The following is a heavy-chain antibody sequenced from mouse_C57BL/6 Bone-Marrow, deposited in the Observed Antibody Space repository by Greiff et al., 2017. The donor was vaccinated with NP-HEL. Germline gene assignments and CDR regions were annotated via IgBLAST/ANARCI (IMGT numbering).Heavy chain of an antibody. J-gene: IGHJ1*03. CDR3: ARSGDLLWLRRDWYFDV. CDR1: GYTFTSYW. V-gene: IGHV1-59*01. Sequence: VQLQQPGADLVRPGTSVKLSCKASGYTFTSYWMHWVKQRPGQGLEWIGVIDPSDSYTNYNQKFKGKATLTVDTSSSTAYMQLSSLTSEDSAVYYCARSGDLLWLRRDWYFDVWGTGTTVTVSS. D-gene: IGHD2-2*01. CDR2: IDPSDSYT.